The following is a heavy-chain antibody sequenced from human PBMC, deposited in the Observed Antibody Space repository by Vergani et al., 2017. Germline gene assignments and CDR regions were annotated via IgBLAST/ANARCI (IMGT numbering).Heavy chain of an antibody. CDR3: ARTRSPIAMIRQFEQ. D-gene: IGHD5-18*01. Sequence: VQLVESGGGVVQPGESLRLSCAASGFPFSTYGMHWVRQAPGKGLEWVSSITRGSKSIYYADSVKGRFTITRDDVKKSLLLRMNNLKVDDTAIYYCARTRSPIAMIRQFEQWGQGTLVTVSS. V-gene: IGHV3-21*02. CDR2: ITRGSKSI. CDR1: GFPFSTYG. J-gene: IGHJ4*02.